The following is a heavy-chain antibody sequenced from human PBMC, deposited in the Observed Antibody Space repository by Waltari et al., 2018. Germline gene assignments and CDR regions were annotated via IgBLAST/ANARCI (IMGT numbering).Heavy chain of an antibody. CDR1: GGSISSSNW. CDR3: AREGGYCSGGSCYGVDY. V-gene: IGHV4-4*02. CDR2: IYHSGST. J-gene: IGHJ4*02. Sequence: QVQLQESGPGLVKPSGTLSLTCAVSGGSISSSNWWSWVRQPPGKGLEWIGEIYHSGSTNYNRSIKSRVTISVDKSKNQCSLKLSSVTAADTAVYYCAREGGYCSGGSCYGVDYWGQGTLVTVSS. D-gene: IGHD2-15*01.